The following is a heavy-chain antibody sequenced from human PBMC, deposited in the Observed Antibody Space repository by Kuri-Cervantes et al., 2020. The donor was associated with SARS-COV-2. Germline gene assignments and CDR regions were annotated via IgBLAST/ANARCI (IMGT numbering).Heavy chain of an antibody. D-gene: IGHD3-10*01. V-gene: IGHV1-18*04. Sequence: ASVKVSCKASGYTFTSYGISWVRQAPGQGLEWMGWISAYNGNTNYAQKFQGRVTITADKSTSTAYMELSSLRSEDTAVYYCAREGAGTLYTSRYYGMDVWGQGTTVTVSS. CDR2: ISAYNGNT. CDR1: GYTFTSYG. J-gene: IGHJ6*02. CDR3: AREGAGTLYTSRYYGMDV.